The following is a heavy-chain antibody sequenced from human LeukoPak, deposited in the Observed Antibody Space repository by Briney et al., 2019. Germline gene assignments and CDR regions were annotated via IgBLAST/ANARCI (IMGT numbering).Heavy chain of an antibody. Sequence: GGSLRLSCAASRFTFSSYGMHWVRQAPGKGLEWVSVIYSGGSTYYADSVKGRFTISRDNSKNTLYLQMNSLRAEDTAVYYCARGGGGYSGYDSFPFDYWGQGTLVTVSS. V-gene: IGHV3-53*01. D-gene: IGHD5-12*01. CDR3: ARGGGGYSGYDSFPFDY. CDR2: IYSGGST. J-gene: IGHJ4*02. CDR1: RFTFSSYG.